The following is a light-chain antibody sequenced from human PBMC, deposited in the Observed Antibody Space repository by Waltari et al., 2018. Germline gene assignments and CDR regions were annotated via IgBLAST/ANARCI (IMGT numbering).Light chain of an antibody. CDR1: QNINTY. V-gene: IGKV1-39*01. J-gene: IGKJ2*01. CDR3: QQSYTTPRT. Sequence: DIQMTQSPSSLSASVGDRVTITCRASQNINTYLNWYQQKVGRAPKLLIYATSRLQSGVPSRFSGSGAGTHFTLTINSLQPEDFATYACQQSYTTPRTFGQGTNLEIK. CDR2: ATS.